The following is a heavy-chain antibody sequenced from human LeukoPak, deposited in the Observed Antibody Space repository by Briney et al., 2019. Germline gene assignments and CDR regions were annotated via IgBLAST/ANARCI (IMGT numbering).Heavy chain of an antibody. D-gene: IGHD5-18*01. V-gene: IGHV7-4-1*02. CDR2: INTKTGKP. Sequence: ASVKVSCKASGYTFTNYAMNWVRQAPGQGPEWMGWINTKTGKPTHAQDFTGRYVFSLDTSVSTAYLQISSLKAEDTAVYYCARGQRYSLDYWGQGSLVTVSS. CDR1: GYTFTNYA. J-gene: IGHJ4*02. CDR3: ARGQRYSLDY.